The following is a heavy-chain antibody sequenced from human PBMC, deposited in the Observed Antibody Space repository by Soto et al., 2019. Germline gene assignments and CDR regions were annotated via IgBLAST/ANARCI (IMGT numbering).Heavy chain of an antibody. CDR1: GFSVGGNH. Sequence: EVKLVESGGGLMPPGGSLRLSCAASGFSVGGNHLSWIRQAPGKGLEWVAVIHTSGDTYYSDSVTGRFTISRDNSKNMVYLQMNSLRVGDTAMYFCARGVNDESWGQGTLVTVSS. J-gene: IGHJ5*02. D-gene: IGHD2-8*01. CDR2: IHTSGDT. CDR3: ARGVNDES. V-gene: IGHV3-53*01.